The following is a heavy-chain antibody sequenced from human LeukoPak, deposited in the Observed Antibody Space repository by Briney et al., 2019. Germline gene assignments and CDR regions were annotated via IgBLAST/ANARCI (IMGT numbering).Heavy chain of an antibody. Sequence: SVKVSCKASGGTFSSYAISWVRQAPGQGLAWMGGIIPIFGTANYAQKFQGRVTITTDESTSTAYMELSSLRSEDTAVYYCARGRDGYSPFDYWGQGTLVTVSS. CDR1: GGTFSSYA. J-gene: IGHJ4*02. D-gene: IGHD5-24*01. CDR3: ARGRDGYSPFDY. V-gene: IGHV1-69*05. CDR2: IIPIFGTA.